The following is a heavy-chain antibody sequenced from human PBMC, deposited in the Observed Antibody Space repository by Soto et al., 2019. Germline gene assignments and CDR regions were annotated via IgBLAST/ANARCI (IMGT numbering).Heavy chain of an antibody. D-gene: IGHD2-2*01. CDR1: GFTFSSYA. CDR3: ARVMRGDIVVVPAAMLSY. J-gene: IGHJ4*02. Sequence: GGSLRLSCAASGFTFSSYAMHWVRQAPGKGLEWVAVISYDGSNKYYADSVKGRFTISRDNSKNTLYLQMNSLRAEDTAVYYRARVMRGDIVVVPAAMLSYWGQGNLVTVS. V-gene: IGHV3-30-3*01. CDR2: ISYDGSNK.